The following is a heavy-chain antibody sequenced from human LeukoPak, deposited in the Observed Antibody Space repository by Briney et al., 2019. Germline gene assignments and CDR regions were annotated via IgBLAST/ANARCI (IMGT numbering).Heavy chain of an antibody. J-gene: IGHJ3*01. Sequence: PSETLSLTCTVSGGSISSSSYYWGWIRQPPGKGLEWIGSIYYSGSTYYNPSLKSRVTISVDTSKNQFSLKLSSVTAADTAVYYCARPKVGYSSTDAFDYWGQGTMVTVSS. CDR2: IYYSGST. CDR3: ARPKVGYSSTDAFDY. D-gene: IGHD6-19*01. V-gene: IGHV4-39*01. CDR1: GGSISSSSYY.